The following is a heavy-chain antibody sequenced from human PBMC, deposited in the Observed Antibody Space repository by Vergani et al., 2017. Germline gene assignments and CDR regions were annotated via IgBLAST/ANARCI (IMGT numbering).Heavy chain of an antibody. CDR1: GFTFTNYG. CDR3: ATAGAAYCRGASCYDFFEY. J-gene: IGHJ4*02. V-gene: IGHV3-30*02. CDR2: TRYDGIVE. D-gene: IGHD2-15*01. Sequence: QVQLVESGGGVVQPGGSLRLSCAASGFTFTNYGMHWVRQAPGKGLEWVAFTRYDGIVEYYGDAVRGRFTISRDNSKYTLYLQMNRLRPEDTAVYYCATAGAAYCRGASCYDFFEYWGQGTLVTVAS.